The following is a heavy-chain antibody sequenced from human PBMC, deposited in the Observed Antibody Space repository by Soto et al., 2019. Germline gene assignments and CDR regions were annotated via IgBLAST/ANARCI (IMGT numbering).Heavy chain of an antibody. V-gene: IGHV1-69*13. CDR3: ARANRAWLQLLDY. CDR2: IIPIFGSA. J-gene: IGHJ4*02. D-gene: IGHD5-12*01. CDR1: GGTFSNYA. Sequence: GASVKVSCKASGGTFSNYAITWVRQAPGQGLEWLGRIIPIFGSANYAQKFQGRVTITADESTTTAYMELSSLKSEDTAVYYCARANRAWLQLLDYWGQGTQVTVS.